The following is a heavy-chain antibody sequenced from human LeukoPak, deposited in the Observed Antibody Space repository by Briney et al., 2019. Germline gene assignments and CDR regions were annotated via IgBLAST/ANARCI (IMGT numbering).Heavy chain of an antibody. J-gene: IGHJ5*02. CDR2: ISDRGGST. CDR3: ASRYYYDSSALSP. D-gene: IGHD3-22*01. Sequence: PGGSLRLPCAASGFTFSTYAMSWVRQAPGKGLEWVSDISDRGGSTFYADSVKGRFTISRDNSKNTLYLQMNSLRAEDTAMYYCASRYYYDSSALSPWGQGTLVTVSS. CDR1: GFTFSTYA. V-gene: IGHV3-23*01.